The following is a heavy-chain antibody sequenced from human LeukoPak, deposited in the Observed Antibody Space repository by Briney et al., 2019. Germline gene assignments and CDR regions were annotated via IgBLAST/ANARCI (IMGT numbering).Heavy chain of an antibody. D-gene: IGHD6-13*01. CDR2: IWYDGSNK. V-gene: IGHV3-33*01. CDR1: GFTFRSYG. CDR3: ARMAAAGTFDY. Sequence: PGGSLRLSCAASGFTFRSYGMHWVRQAPGEGLEWVAVIWYDGSNKNYADSVKGRFTISRDNSKNTLYLQMNSLRAEDTAVYYCARMAAAGTFDYWGQGTLVTVSS. J-gene: IGHJ4*02.